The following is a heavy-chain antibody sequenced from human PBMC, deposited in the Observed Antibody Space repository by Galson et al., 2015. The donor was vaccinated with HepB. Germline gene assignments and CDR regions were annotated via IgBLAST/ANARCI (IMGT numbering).Heavy chain of an antibody. Sequence: SLRLSCAASGLTFSSFAMTCVRQAPGKGLEWVSTIRGSARGTYYAYSVKGRFTIYRDNSKNTPYLQMNSLRAEDTAIYFCAKHKGMELANYCMDVLGTGTTVTVS. CDR2: IRGSARGT. J-gene: IGHJ6*03. V-gene: IGHV3-23*01. D-gene: IGHD1-7*01. CDR1: GLTFSSFA. CDR3: AKHKGMELANYCMDV.